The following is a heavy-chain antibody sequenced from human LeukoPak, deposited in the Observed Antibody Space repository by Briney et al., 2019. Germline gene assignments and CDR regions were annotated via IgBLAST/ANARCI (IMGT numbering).Heavy chain of an antibody. CDR2: IYSGGST. Sequence: GGSLRLSCAASGFTVSSNYMSWVRQAPGKGLEWVSVIYSGGSTYYADSVKGRFAISRDNSKNTLYLQMNSLRAEDTAVYYCARDSRWSHAFDIWGQGTMVTVSS. J-gene: IGHJ3*02. D-gene: IGHD4-23*01. V-gene: IGHV3-66*01. CDR3: ARDSRWSHAFDI. CDR1: GFTVSSNY.